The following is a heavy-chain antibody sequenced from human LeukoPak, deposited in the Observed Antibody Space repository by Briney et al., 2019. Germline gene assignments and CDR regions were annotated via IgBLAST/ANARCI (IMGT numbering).Heavy chain of an antibody. CDR2: ISGSGGST. V-gene: IGHV3-23*01. Sequence: GGSLRLSCAASGFTFSSYEMNWVRQAPGKGLEWVSAISGSGGSTYYADSVKGRFTISRDNSKYTLYLQMNSLRAEDTAVYYCAKEGYGTVTTYFYSYYYMDVWGKGTTVTISS. D-gene: IGHD4-17*01. CDR1: GFTFSSYE. CDR3: AKEGYGTVTTYFYSYYYMDV. J-gene: IGHJ6*03.